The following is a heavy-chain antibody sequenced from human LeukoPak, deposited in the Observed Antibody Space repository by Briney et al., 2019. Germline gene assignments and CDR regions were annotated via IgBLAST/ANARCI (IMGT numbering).Heavy chain of an antibody. Sequence: PSETLSLTCTVSGGSISSSSYYWGWIRQPPGKGLEWIGSIHYSGSTYYNPSLKSRVTISVDTSKNQFSLKLSSVTAADTAVYYCARGVRTSTGYSSGWYPAWGQGTLVTVSS. CDR2: IHYSGST. J-gene: IGHJ5*02. CDR3: ARGVRTSTGYSSGWYPA. CDR1: GGSISSSSYY. V-gene: IGHV4-39*07. D-gene: IGHD6-19*01.